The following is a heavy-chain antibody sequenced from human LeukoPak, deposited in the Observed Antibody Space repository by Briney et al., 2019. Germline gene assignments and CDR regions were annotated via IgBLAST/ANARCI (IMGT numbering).Heavy chain of an antibody. V-gene: IGHV1-46*01. CDR2: INPSGGST. CDR3: ANSNQADYYLDV. CDR1: GYTFTSYY. Sequence: GASVKVSCKASGYTFTSYYMHWVRQAPGQGLEWMGIINPSGGSTSYAQKFQGRVTMTRDMSTSTVYMELSSLRSEDTAVYYCANSNQADYYLDVWGKGTTVTVSS. J-gene: IGHJ6*03. D-gene: IGHD4-11*01.